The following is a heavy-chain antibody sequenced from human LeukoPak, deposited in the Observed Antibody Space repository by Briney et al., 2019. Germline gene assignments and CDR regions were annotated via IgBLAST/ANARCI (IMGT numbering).Heavy chain of an antibody. Sequence: ASVKVSCKASGYTFTGYYMHWVRQAPGQGPEWMGWINPNSGGTNYAQKFQGRVTMTRDTSISTAYMELSRLRSDDTAVYYCAVLGNGDYVDWGVDYWGQGTLVTISS. V-gene: IGHV1-2*02. J-gene: IGHJ4*02. CDR1: GYTFTGYY. CDR3: AVLGNGDYVDWGVDY. CDR2: INPNSGGT. D-gene: IGHD4-17*01.